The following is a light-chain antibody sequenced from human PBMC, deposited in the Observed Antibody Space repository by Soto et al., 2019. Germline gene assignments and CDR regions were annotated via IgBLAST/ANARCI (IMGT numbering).Light chain of an antibody. CDR1: SRDVGGYKW. Sequence: QSVLTQPPSASGSPGQSVTISCTGTSRDVGGYKWVSWYQHHPGKVPKLLLYEVDNRPSGVPDRFSGSKSGNTASLTVSGLQPEDEADYYCSSHATDDTFPFGGGTKLTVL. CDR2: EVD. J-gene: IGLJ2*01. V-gene: IGLV2-8*01. CDR3: SSHATDDTFP.